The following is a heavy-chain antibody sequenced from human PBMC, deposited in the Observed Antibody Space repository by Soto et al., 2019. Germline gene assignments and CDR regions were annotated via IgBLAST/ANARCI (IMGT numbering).Heavy chain of an antibody. Sequence: SETLSLTCTVSGGYISSGGYYWSWIRQHPGKGLEWIGYIYYSGSTYYNPSLKSRVTISVDTSKNQFSLKLSSVTAADTAVYYCATYDSSGFDYWGQGTLVTVSS. CDR1: GGYISSGGYY. CDR2: IYYSGST. J-gene: IGHJ4*02. D-gene: IGHD3-22*01. V-gene: IGHV4-31*03. CDR3: ATYDSSGFDY.